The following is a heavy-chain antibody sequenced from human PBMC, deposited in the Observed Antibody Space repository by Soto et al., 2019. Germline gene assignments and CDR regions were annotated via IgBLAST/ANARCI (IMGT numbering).Heavy chain of an antibody. CDR1: GYTFTGYY. V-gene: IGHV1-2*02. J-gene: IGHJ5*02. D-gene: IGHD3-9*01. Sequence: ASVKVSCKASGYTFTGYYMHWVRQAPGQGLEWMGWINPNSGGTNYAQKFQGRVTMTRDTSISTAYMELSRLRSDDTAVYYCARLAYDIPKWFDPWGQGTLVTSPQ. CDR2: INPNSGGT. CDR3: ARLAYDIPKWFDP.